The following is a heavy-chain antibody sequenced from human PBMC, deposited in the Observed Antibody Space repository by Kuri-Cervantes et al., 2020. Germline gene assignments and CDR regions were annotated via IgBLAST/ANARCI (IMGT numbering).Heavy chain of an antibody. V-gene: IGHV3-23*01. J-gene: IGHJ6*03. CDR1: GLTFSMYA. Sequence: GGSLRLSCAASGLTFSMYAMSWVRQAPGKGLEWVSGMSGSGGSIQYADSVKGRFTISRDNSKNTLYLQMNSLRAEDTAVYYCAKNVRAWSGIDYYYMDVWGTGTTVTVSS. CDR3: AKNVRAWSGIDYYYMDV. CDR2: MSGSGGSI. D-gene: IGHD3-3*01.